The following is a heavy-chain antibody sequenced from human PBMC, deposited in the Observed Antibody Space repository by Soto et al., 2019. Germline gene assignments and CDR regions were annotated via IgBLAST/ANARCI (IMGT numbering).Heavy chain of an antibody. V-gene: IGHV3-23*01. CDR1: GFTFSSYA. J-gene: IGHJ6*01. Sequence: EVRLLESGGGLVQPGGPLRLSCAASGFTFSSYAMSWVRQAPGKGLEWVSTIIGSGGSANYADSVKGRFTISRDXXKNTLYLQMNSLRADDTAVYYCARHILITILGYYYGMDVWGQGTTVTVSS. CDR2: IIGSGGSA. D-gene: IGHD3-9*01. CDR3: ARHILITILGYYYGMDV.